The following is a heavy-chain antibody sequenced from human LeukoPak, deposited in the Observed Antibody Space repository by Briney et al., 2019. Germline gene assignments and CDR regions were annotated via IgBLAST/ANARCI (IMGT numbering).Heavy chain of an antibody. CDR1: GFTVSSNY. J-gene: IGHJ4*02. CDR2: IYSGGST. Sequence: PGGSLRPACAASGFTVSSNYMSWVRQVQGKLLGWVSVIYSGGSTYYADTVKGRFTISRDNSKNTLYLQMNSLRAEDTAVYYCARESLGGSSFDYWGQGTLVTVSS. D-gene: IGHD1-26*01. V-gene: IGHV3-53*05. CDR3: ARESLGGSSFDY.